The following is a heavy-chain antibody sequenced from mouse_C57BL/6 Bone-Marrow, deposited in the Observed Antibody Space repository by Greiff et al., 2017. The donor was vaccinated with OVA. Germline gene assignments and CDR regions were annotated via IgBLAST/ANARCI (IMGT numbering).Heavy chain of an antibody. CDR3: ARSNYYYGSSYWYFDV. CDR2: INPNNGGT. D-gene: IGHD1-1*01. Sequence: VQLQQSGPELVKPGASVKIPCKASGYTFTDYNMDWVKQSHGKSLEWIGDINPNNGGTIYNQKFKGKATLTVDKSSSTAYMELRSLTSEDTAVXYCARSNYYYGSSYWYFDVWGTGTTVTVSS. J-gene: IGHJ1*03. CDR1: GYTFTDYN. V-gene: IGHV1-18*01.